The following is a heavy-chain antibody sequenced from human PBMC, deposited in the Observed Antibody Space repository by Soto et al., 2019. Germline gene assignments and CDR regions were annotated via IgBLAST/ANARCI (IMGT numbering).Heavy chain of an antibody. V-gene: IGHV4-59*01. Sequence: QVQLQESGPGLVKPSETLSLTCTVSGGSISGYYWSWIRQPPGKGLEWIGFIYYRGSTNYNPSLKRRVTISVDTSKNQFSLKLSSVTAADTAVYYCARARRPYYDPYFDYWGQGTLVAVSS. CDR2: IYYRGST. CDR3: ARARRPYYDPYFDY. CDR1: GGSISGYY. D-gene: IGHD3-16*01. J-gene: IGHJ4*02.